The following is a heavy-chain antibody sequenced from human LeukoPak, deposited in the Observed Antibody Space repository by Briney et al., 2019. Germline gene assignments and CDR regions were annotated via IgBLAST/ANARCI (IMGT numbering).Heavy chain of an antibody. CDR2: ISGGGVTT. CDR3: ARDGGVVSYDSSGSYFDP. Sequence: GGSLRLSCVGSGFTSIAYALTWARQAPGKGLEWVSGISGGGVTTYYADSVKGRFTISRDNSKNTLYLQMNSLRAEDTAVYYCARDGGVVSYDSSGSYFDPWGQGTLVTVSS. D-gene: IGHD3-22*01. CDR1: GFTSIAYA. V-gene: IGHV3-23*01. J-gene: IGHJ5*02.